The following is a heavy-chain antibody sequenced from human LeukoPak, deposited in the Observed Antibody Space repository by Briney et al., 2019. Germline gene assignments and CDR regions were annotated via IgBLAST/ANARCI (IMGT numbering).Heavy chain of an antibody. CDR2: IYYSGST. CDR1: GGSISSSSYY. J-gene: IGHJ4*02. Sequence: KSSETLSLTCTVSGGSISSSSYYWGWIRQPPGKGLEWIGSIYYSGSTYYNPSLKSRVTISVDTSKNQFSLKLSSVTAADTAVYYCARTRGSSGWSPFDYWGQGTLVTVSS. CDR3: ARTRGSSGWSPFDY. V-gene: IGHV4-39*01. D-gene: IGHD6-19*01.